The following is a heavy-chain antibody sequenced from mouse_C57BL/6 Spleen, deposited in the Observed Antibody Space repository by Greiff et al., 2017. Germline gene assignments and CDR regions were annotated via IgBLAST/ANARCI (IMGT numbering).Heavy chain of an antibody. Sequence: EVQLQQSGAELVRPGASVKLSCTASGFNIKDYYMHWVKQRPEQGLEWIGRIDPEDGDTEYAPKFQGKATMTADTSSNTAYLQLSSLTSEDTAVYYCTSYGNYSAWFAYWGQGTLVTVSA. CDR1: GFNIKDYY. D-gene: IGHD2-1*01. CDR2: IDPEDGDT. J-gene: IGHJ3*01. CDR3: TSYGNYSAWFAY. V-gene: IGHV14-1*01.